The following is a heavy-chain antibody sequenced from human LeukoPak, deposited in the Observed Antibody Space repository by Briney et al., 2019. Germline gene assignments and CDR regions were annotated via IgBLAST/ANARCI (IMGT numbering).Heavy chain of an antibody. J-gene: IGHJ2*01. CDR3: ARDGFGSTGYFDL. Sequence: PGGSLRLSCAASGFSFSSYSMHWVRQAPGKGLEYVSAITSDGVKTYYGNSVKGRFTISRDNSKNTLYLQLGSLRAEDMAVYYCARDGFGSTGYFDLWGRGTLVTVSS. D-gene: IGHD2-2*03. CDR1: GFSFSSYS. CDR2: ITSDGVKT. V-gene: IGHV3-64*01.